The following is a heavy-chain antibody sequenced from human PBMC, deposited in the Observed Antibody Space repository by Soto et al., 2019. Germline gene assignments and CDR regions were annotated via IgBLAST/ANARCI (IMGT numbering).Heavy chain of an antibody. J-gene: IGHJ5*01. CDR2: IYHSGST. Sequence: PSESLSLTCSVSGGSISSGGYSWSWIRQPPGKGLEWIGYIYHSGSTYYNPSLKSRVTISVDRSKNQFSLKLSSVTAADTAVYYCARVRDWDHAQNGFDSWGQGTLVTVSS. CDR3: ARVRDWDHAQNGFDS. D-gene: IGHD3-9*01. V-gene: IGHV4-30-2*01. CDR1: GGSISSGGYS.